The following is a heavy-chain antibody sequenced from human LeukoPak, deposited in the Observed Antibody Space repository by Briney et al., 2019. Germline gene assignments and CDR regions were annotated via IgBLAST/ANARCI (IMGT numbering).Heavy chain of an antibody. CDR3: ARDSTYYYYMDV. Sequence: PSETLSLTCTVSGGSISSSSYYWGWIRQPPGKGLEWTGSIYYSGSTYYNPSLKSRVTISVDTSKNQFSLKLSSVTAADTAVYYCARDSTYYYYMDVWGKGTTVTVSS. CDR1: GGSISSSSYY. V-gene: IGHV4-39*07. J-gene: IGHJ6*03. CDR2: IYYSGST.